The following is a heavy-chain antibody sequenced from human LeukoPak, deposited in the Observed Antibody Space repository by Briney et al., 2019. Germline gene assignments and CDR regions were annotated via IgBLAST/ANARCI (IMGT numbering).Heavy chain of an antibody. J-gene: IGHJ4*02. CDR3: ARDLELERNRWNYFES. CDR2: THYSGDS. CDR1: GNSISSFF. Sequence: SETLSLTCTVSGNSISSFFWSWIRQPPGKGLEWVGSTHYSGDSKYNPSLRSRVSLSIDTSKQQFSLRLSSVTAADTAVYYCARDLELERNRWNYFESWGQGALVTVSS. D-gene: IGHD1-1*01. V-gene: IGHV4-59*01.